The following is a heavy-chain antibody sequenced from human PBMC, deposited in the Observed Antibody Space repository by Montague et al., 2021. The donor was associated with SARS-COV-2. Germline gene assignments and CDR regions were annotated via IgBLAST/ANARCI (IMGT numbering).Heavy chain of an antibody. V-gene: IGHV3-9*01. CDR3: ARGWFSPMIVVVIRGPFDY. D-gene: IGHD3-22*01. J-gene: IGHJ4*02. Sequence: SLRLSCAASGFTFGDYAMHWVRQAPGKGLEWVSGISWNSGSIGYADSVKGRFTISRDNAKNSLYLQMNSLRAEDTAVYYCARGWFSPMIVVVIRGPFDYWGQGTLVTVSS. CDR1: GFTFGDYA. CDR2: ISWNSGSI.